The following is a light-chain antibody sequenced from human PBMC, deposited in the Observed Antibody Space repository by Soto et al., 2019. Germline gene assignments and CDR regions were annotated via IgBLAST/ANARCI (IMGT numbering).Light chain of an antibody. CDR2: DAS. J-gene: IGKJ1*01. Sequence: DIQMTQSPSTLSASVGDRVTITCRASQSISSWLAWYQQKPGKAPKLLIYDASSLEIGVPSRFSGSGSGTEFTLTISSLQPDDVATYYCQQYNSYSKTFGQGTKVEIK. CDR3: QQYNSYSKT. CDR1: QSISSW. V-gene: IGKV1-5*01.